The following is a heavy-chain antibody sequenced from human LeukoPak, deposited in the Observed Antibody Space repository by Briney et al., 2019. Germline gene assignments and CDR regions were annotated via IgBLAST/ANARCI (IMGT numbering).Heavy chain of an antibody. Sequence: LSLTCTVSGGAISSYYWSWVRQAPGKGLEWMAIIWYDKSKEYYADSVKGRFIISRDNSKNTLYLQMNNLRAEDTAVYYCARESATSQGLFDYWGQGTLVSVSS. CDR3: ARESATSQGLFDY. CDR1: GGAISSYY. J-gene: IGHJ4*02. D-gene: IGHD3-3*01. V-gene: IGHV3-33*08. CDR2: IWYDKSKE.